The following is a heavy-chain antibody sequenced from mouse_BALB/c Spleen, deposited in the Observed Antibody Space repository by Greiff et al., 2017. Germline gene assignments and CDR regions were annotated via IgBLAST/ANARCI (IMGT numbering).Heavy chain of an antibody. CDR3: ARDGGLRREDYYAMDY. D-gene: IGHD2-4*01. Sequence: VQLQESGPGLVAPSQSLSITCTVSGFSLTGYGVNWVRQPPGKGLEWLGMIWGDGSTDYNSALKSRLSISKDNSKSQVFLKMNSLQTDDTARYYCARDGGLRREDYYAMDYWGQGTSVTVSS. J-gene: IGHJ4*01. CDR1: GFSLTGYG. V-gene: IGHV2-6-7*01. CDR2: IWGDGST.